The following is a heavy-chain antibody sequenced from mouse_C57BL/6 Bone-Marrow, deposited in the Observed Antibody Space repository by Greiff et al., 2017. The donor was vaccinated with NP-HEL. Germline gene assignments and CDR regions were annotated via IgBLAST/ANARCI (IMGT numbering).Heavy chain of an antibody. D-gene: IGHD1-1*01. J-gene: IGHJ2*01. CDR3: ARNGLLLRGYFDY. Sequence: VQLQQSGPGLVQPSQSLSITCTVSGFSLTSYGVHWVRQSPGKGLEWLGVIWSGGSTDYNAAFISRLSISKDNSKSQVFFKMNSLQADDTAIYYCARNGLLLRGYFDYWGQGTTLTVSS. V-gene: IGHV2-2*01. CDR1: GFSLTSYG. CDR2: IWSGGST.